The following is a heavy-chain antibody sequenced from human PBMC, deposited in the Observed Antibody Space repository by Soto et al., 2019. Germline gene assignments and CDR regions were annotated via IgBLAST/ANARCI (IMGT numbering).Heavy chain of an antibody. CDR1: GGTFSSYT. CDR2: IIPILGIA. Sequence: QVQLVQSGAEVKKPGSSVKVSCKASGGTFSSYTISWVRQAPGQGLEWMGRIIPILGIANYAQKFQGTVTIIADKSTSTAYMDLSSLRSEDTAVYYCARDRDSSSWYGWFDPWGQGTLVTVSS. V-gene: IGHV1-69*08. D-gene: IGHD6-13*01. CDR3: ARDRDSSSWYGWFDP. J-gene: IGHJ5*02.